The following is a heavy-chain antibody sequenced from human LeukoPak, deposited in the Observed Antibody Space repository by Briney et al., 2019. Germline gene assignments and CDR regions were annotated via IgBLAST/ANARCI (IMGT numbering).Heavy chain of an antibody. CDR1: GYSFTSYW. Sequence: GESLKISCKGSGYSFTSYWIAWVRQMPGKGLEWMGIIYPGDSDTRYSPSFQGQVTISADKSITTAYLQWSSLKASDTAMYFCARFENYRFDYWGQGTLVTVSS. CDR2: IYPGDSDT. D-gene: IGHD1-7*01. V-gene: IGHV5-51*01. CDR3: ARFENYRFDY. J-gene: IGHJ4*02.